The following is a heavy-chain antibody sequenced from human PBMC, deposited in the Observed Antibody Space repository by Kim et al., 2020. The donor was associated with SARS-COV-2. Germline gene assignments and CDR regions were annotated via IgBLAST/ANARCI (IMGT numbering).Heavy chain of an antibody. CDR3: ARSLLAGIKPFDY. J-gene: IGHJ4*02. V-gene: IGHV3-72*01. D-gene: IGHD2-8*02. Sequence: AGSVKGRFTNSRDDSKNSLYLQMNSLKTEDAAVYYCARSLLAGIKPFDYWGQGTLVTVSS.